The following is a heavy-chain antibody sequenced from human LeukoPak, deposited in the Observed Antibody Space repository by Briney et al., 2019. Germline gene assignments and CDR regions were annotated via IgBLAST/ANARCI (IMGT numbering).Heavy chain of an antibody. J-gene: IGHJ6*04. Sequence: GGSLRLSCAASGFTFSSYWMSWVRQAPGKGLEWVSYISSSGSTIYYADSVKGRFTISRDNAKNSLYLQMNSLRAEDTAVYYCAELGITMIGGVWGKGTTVTISS. CDR1: GFTFSSYW. CDR2: ISSSGSTI. D-gene: IGHD3-10*02. V-gene: IGHV3-48*04. CDR3: AELGITMIGGV.